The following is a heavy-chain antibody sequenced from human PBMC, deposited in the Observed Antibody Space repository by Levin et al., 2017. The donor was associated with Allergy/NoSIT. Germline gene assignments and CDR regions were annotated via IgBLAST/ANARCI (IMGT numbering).Heavy chain of an antibody. J-gene: IGHJ4*02. V-gene: IGHV3-23*01. Sequence: GGSLRLSCAASEFTFSTYAMSWVRQAPGKGLEWVSTIGNSGTRTYYADSVKGRFTISRDNSKNTLYLQLNSLRAEDTAVYYCATLGGSTGDYWGQGTLVTVSS. CDR3: ATLGGSTGDY. CDR1: EFTFSTYA. CDR2: IGNSGTRT. D-gene: IGHD1-14*01.